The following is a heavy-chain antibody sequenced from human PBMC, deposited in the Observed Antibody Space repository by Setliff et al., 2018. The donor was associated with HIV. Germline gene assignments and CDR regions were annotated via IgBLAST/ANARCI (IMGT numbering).Heavy chain of an antibody. CDR3: ARDASYSGSYYFDY. CDR1: GYSISSGYY. J-gene: IGHJ4*02. CDR2: IYHSGST. D-gene: IGHD1-26*01. Sequence: SETLSLTCAVSGYSISSGYYWGWIRQPPGKGLEWIGSIYHSGSTYYNPSLKSRVTISVDTSKNQFSLKLSSVTAADTAVYFCARDASYSGSYYFDYWGQGTLVTVSS. V-gene: IGHV4-38-2*02.